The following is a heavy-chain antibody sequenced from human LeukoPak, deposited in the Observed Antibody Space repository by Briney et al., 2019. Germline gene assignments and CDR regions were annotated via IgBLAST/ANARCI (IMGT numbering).Heavy chain of an antibody. CDR2: IDWDGDK. Sequence: SGPALVKPTQTLTLTCTFSGFSLSATGVCVSWIRQPPGKALEWLARIDWDGDKYYSTSLKTRLTISKDTSKNQVVLTMANMGPVDTATYYCARMLHVPRSDSSGYVVYMDVWGKGTTVTVSS. CDR3: ARMLHVPRSDSSGYVVYMDV. CDR1: GFSLSATGVC. V-gene: IGHV2-70*11. J-gene: IGHJ6*03. D-gene: IGHD3-22*01.